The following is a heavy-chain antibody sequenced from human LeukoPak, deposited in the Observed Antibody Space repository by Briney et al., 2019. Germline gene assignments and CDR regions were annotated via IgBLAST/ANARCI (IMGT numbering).Heavy chain of an antibody. CDR3: AGIYYDILTGYF. D-gene: IGHD3-9*01. Sequence: PSETLSLTCTVSGGSVSSGSYYWSWIRQPPGKGLEWIGYIYYSGSTNYNPSLKSRVTISVDTSKNQFSLKLSSVTAADTAVYYCAGIYYDILTGYFWGQGTMVTVSS. CDR1: GGSVSSGSYY. V-gene: IGHV4-61*01. J-gene: IGHJ3*01. CDR2: IYYSGST.